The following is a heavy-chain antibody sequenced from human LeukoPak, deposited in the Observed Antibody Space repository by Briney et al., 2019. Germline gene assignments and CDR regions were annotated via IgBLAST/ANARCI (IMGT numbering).Heavy chain of an antibody. CDR2: IYPGDSDT. J-gene: IGHJ4*02. D-gene: IGHD2-2*01. V-gene: IGHV5-51*01. Sequence: GESLKISCKGSGYSFTSYWIGWVRQMPGKGLEWMGIIYPGDSDTRYSPPFQGQVTISADKSISTAYLQWSTLKASDTAMYYCARPDYCSSTSCPAALGYWGQGTPVTVSS. CDR3: ARPDYCSSTSCPAALGY. CDR1: GYSFTSYW.